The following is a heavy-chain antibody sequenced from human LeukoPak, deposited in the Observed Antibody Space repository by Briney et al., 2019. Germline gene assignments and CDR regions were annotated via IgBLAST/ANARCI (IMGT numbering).Heavy chain of an antibody. V-gene: IGHV3-66*01. CDR1: GFTVSSNY. CDR3: ARVQGYCSGGSCYSCYYYGMDV. Sequence: GGSLRLSCAASGFTVSSNYMSWVRQAPGKGLEWVSVIYSGGSTYYADSVKGRFTISRDNSKNTLYLQMNSLRAEDTAVYYCARVQGYCSGGSCYSCYYYGMDVWGQGTTVTVSS. J-gene: IGHJ6*02. D-gene: IGHD2-15*01. CDR2: IYSGGST.